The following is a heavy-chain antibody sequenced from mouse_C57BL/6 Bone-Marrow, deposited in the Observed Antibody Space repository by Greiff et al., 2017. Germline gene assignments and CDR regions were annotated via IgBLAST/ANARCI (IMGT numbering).Heavy chain of an antibody. V-gene: IGHV1-26*01. Sequence: EVQLQQSGPELVKPGASVKISCKASGYTFTDYYMNWVKQSHGKSLEWIGDINPNNGGTSYNQEFKGKATLTVDKSSSTAYMELRSLTSEDSAVYYCASPNWAWFAYWGQGTLVTVSA. J-gene: IGHJ3*01. CDR1: GYTFTDYY. D-gene: IGHD4-1*01. CDR2: INPNNGGT. CDR3: ASPNWAWFAY.